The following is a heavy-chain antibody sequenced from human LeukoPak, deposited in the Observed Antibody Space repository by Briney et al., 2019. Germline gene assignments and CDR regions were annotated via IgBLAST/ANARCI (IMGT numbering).Heavy chain of an antibody. CDR3: ARVSVGAPAFDY. CDR1: GFSFSSYW. Sequence: GGSLRLSCSASGFSFSSYWMSWVRQAPGKGLEWVAHINEDGSEKYYVDSVKGRFFISRDNAAKSLSLQMNSLRDEDTAVYYCARVSVGAPAFDYWGQGNLVTVSS. J-gene: IGHJ4*02. CDR2: INEDGSEK. V-gene: IGHV3-7*01. D-gene: IGHD1-26*01.